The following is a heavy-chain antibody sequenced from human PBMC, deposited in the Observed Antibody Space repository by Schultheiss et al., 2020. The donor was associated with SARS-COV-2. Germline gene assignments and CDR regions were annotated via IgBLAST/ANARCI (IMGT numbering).Heavy chain of an antibody. Sequence: GGSLRLSCAASGFSFSSYWINWVRQPPGKGLEWVSSISATNSIYYPDSVKGRFTISRDNSKNTLYLQMNSLRAEDTAVYYCARGLAEWEPGVFDYWGQGTLVTVSS. J-gene: IGHJ4*02. V-gene: IGHV3-21*04. CDR3: ARGLAEWEPGVFDY. CDR1: GFSFSSYW. CDR2: ISATNSI. D-gene: IGHD1-26*01.